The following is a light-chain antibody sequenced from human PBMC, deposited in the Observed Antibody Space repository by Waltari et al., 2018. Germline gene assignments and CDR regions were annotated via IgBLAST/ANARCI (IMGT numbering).Light chain of an antibody. CDR3: HQRSDWPYT. CDR2: HVS. Sequence: EVVMTQSPANLSLSPGEGATLSCRARQSVSSYLGWYQQKPGQAPRLLSYHVSNGATGIPARFSGSGSGTDFTLTISSLEPEDFAVYYCHQRSDWPYTFGQGTKLEIK. V-gene: IGKV3-11*01. CDR1: QSVSSY. J-gene: IGKJ2*01.